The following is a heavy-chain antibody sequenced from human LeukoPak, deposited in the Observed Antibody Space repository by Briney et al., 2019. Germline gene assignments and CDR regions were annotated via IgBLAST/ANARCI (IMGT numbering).Heavy chain of an antibody. Sequence: GGSLRLSCAASGFTFSDYYMSWIRQAPGKGLEWVSYISSSGSTIYYADSVKGRSTISRDNAKNSLYLQMNSLRAEDTAVYYCARDGGSPPRVYYYYYGMDVWGQGTTVTVSS. CDR3: ARDGGSPPRVYYYYYGMDV. CDR2: ISSSGSTI. J-gene: IGHJ6*02. CDR1: GFTFSDYY. V-gene: IGHV3-11*01. D-gene: IGHD2-15*01.